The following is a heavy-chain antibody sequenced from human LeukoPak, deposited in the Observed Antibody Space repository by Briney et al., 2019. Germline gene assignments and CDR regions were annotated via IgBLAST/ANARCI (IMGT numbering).Heavy chain of an antibody. D-gene: IGHD5-18*01. Sequence: SETLSLTCAVYGGSFSGYHWNWVRQPPGKGLEWIGEIDHSGSTNYNPSLKSRVTISVDTSKNQFSLNLSSVTAADTAVYYCARRRDTAMAHYFDYWGQGTLVTVSS. J-gene: IGHJ4*02. CDR1: GGSFSGYH. CDR2: IDHSGST. V-gene: IGHV4-34*01. CDR3: ARRRDTAMAHYFDY.